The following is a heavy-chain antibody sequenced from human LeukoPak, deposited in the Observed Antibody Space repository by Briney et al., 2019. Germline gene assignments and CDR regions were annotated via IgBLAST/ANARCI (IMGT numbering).Heavy chain of an antibody. CDR3: ARRRWSSSSVIGY. Sequence: SETPSLTCGVNGWAFSGYYWIWIRQTPTPGLGWIWEINHSGSTNYDPSLKSRVTISVDTSKNQFYLSLTSLTAADTAVYYCARRRWSSSSVIGYWGRGTRVTVSP. CDR2: INHSGST. CDR1: GWAFSGYY. J-gene: IGHJ4*02. D-gene: IGHD6-6*01. V-gene: IGHV4-34*01.